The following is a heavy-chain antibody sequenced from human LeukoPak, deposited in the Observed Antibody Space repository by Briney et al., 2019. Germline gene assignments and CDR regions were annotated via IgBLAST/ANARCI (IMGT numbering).Heavy chain of an antibody. CDR1: GFTFSNYW. Sequence: GGSLRLSCAGSGFTFSNYWIHWVRQVPGKGLVWVSRINGDGRTTNYADSVKGRFTISRDNARNTVYLQMNSLRPEDTAVYFCAGGRGSYGLWDSWGQGTLVAVSS. V-gene: IGHV3-74*01. CDR2: INGDGRTT. CDR3: AGGRGSYGLWDS. J-gene: IGHJ4*02. D-gene: IGHD1-26*01.